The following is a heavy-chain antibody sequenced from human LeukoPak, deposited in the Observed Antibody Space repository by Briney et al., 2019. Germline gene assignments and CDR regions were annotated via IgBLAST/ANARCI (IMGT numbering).Heavy chain of an antibody. CDR3: AKGYYGSGSYSYYFDY. J-gene: IGHJ4*02. D-gene: IGHD3-10*01. CDR2: MSYDGSNK. V-gene: IGHV3-30*18. CDR1: GFTFSSYG. Sequence: GGSLRLSCAASGFTFSSYGMHWVRQAPGKGLEWVAVMSYDGSNKYYADSVKGRFTISRDNSKNTLYLQMNSLRAEDTAVYYCAKGYYGSGSYSYYFDYWGQGTLVTVSS.